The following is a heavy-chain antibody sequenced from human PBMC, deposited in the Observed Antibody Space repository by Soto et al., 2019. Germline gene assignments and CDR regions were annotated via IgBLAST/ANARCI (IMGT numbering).Heavy chain of an antibody. V-gene: IGHV6-1*01. Sequence: PSQTLSLTCAISGDSVSSNSADWNLIRQSPSRGLEWLGRTYYRSKWNNDYAICVKSRITISPDTSKNQFSLQLHSVTPEDTALYYCAREEEYSTSGSLDYWGQGTLVTVSS. CDR3: AREEEYSTSGSLDY. J-gene: IGHJ4*02. CDR1: GDSVSSNSAD. D-gene: IGHD6-13*01. CDR2: TYYRSKWNN.